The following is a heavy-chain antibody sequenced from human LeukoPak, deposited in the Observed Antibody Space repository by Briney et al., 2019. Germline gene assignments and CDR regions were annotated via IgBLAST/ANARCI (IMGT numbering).Heavy chain of an antibody. CDR2: ISSSSGTI. V-gene: IGHV3-48*02. CDR1: GFAFSSYS. Sequence: PGGSLRLSCVGSGFAFSSYSMSWVRQAPGKGLEWLSYISSSSGTIYYADSVKGRFTISRANAKNSLYLQMNSLTDEDTAVYYAARVGYFESWGQGTLVTVSS. CDR3: ARVGYFES. J-gene: IGHJ4*02.